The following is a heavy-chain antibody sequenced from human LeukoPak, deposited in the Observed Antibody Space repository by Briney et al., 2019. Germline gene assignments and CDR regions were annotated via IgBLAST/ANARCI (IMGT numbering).Heavy chain of an antibody. V-gene: IGHV4-39*01. CDR1: GGSISSSSAY. CDR2: IYYSKNT. J-gene: IGHJ4*02. Sequence: SETLSLTCTVSGGSISSSSAYWGWFRQPPGKGLAWIGSIYYSKNTYYNPSLKSRVTISADTSKNQFSLTLGSVSATDTAVYYCVSPRGFSYGYFDYWGQGTLVTVSS. D-gene: IGHD5-18*01. CDR3: VSPRGFSYGYFDY.